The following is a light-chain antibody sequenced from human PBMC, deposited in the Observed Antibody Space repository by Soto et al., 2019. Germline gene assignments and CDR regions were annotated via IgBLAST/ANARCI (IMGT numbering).Light chain of an antibody. CDR3: QQRRIRPLT. V-gene: IGKV3D-20*02. Sequence: EIVLTQSPGTLSLSPGERATLSCRASQSVSSSYLAWYQQKPGQAPRLLIYGASSRATGIPDRFSGSGSGTDFTLTISGLEPEDFAVYYCQQRRIRPLTFGQGTRLEIK. CDR2: GAS. J-gene: IGKJ5*01. CDR1: QSVSSSY.